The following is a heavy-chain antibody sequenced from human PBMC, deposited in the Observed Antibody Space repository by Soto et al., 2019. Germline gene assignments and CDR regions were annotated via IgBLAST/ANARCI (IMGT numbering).Heavy chain of an antibody. Sequence: AETLGLGCTVSGGYISITDHYWGWIRQPPGKGMEWFRSLYYAGSTFHNPSLKRRATISVDTSRNQFSLRLSSVTASETAVYYCARLVFHCLRGSCDDYNFYGLDVWGQGTTVTVSS. CDR3: ARLVFHCLRGSCDDYNFYGLDV. CDR1: GGYISITDHY. D-gene: IGHD2-15*01. J-gene: IGHJ6*02. CDR2: LYYAGST. V-gene: IGHV4-39*01.